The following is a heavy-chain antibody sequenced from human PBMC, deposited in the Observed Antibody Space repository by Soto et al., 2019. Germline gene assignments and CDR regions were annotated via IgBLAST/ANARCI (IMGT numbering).Heavy chain of an antibody. CDR1: GFTFIGFD. V-gene: IGHV3-13*01. CDR3: AKSQEIGTHFFDS. J-gene: IGHJ4*02. Sequence: PWGSLRLSCEASGFTFIGFDIHLVRQPTGKGLEWVSSIGTAGDTYYAVSVKGRFTISRDNAKNSLSLQMNSLRAGDMAVYFCAKSQEIGTHFFDSWGQGTQVTVSS. CDR2: IGTAGDT. D-gene: IGHD6-13*01.